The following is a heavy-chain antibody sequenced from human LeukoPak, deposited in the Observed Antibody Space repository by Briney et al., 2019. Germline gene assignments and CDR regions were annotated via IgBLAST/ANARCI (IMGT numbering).Heavy chain of an antibody. CDR3: ARVRRDLGYCSGGSCYSNRYNWFDP. D-gene: IGHD2-15*01. J-gene: IGHJ5*02. CDR2: VNHSGST. Sequence: SETLSLTCAVYGGSFSGYYWSSIRQPPGKGLEWIGEVNHSGSTNYNPSLKSRVTISVDTSKNQFSLKLSSVTAADTAVYYCARVRRDLGYCSGGSCYSNRYNWFDPWGQGTLVTVSS. V-gene: IGHV4-34*01. CDR1: GGSFSGYY.